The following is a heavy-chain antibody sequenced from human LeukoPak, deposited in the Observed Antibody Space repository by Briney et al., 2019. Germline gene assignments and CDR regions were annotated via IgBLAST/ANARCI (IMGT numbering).Heavy chain of an antibody. D-gene: IGHD6-13*01. J-gene: IGHJ4*02. CDR2: INPNSGGT. Sequence: ASVKVSCKASGYTFTGYYMHWVRQAPGQGLEWMGWINPNSGGTNYAQKFQGRVTMTRDTSISTAYMELSRLRSDDTAVYYCAREFFVAAAGTDYWGQGTLVTVSS. CDR3: AREFFVAAAGTDY. V-gene: IGHV1-2*02. CDR1: GYTFTGYY.